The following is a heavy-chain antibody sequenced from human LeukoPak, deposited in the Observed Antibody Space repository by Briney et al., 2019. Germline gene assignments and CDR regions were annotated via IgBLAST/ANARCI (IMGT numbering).Heavy chain of an antibody. CDR2: IYYSGST. D-gene: IGHD3-10*01. Sequence: SENLSLTCTVSGGSISSGDYYWSWIRQPPGKGLEWIGYIYYSGSTYYNPSLKSRVTMSVDTSKNQFSLKMSSVTAADTAVYYCASNYGSGSYHYFDYWGQGTLVTVSS. V-gene: IGHV4-30-4*01. J-gene: IGHJ4*02. CDR3: ASNYGSGSYHYFDY. CDR1: GGSISSGDYY.